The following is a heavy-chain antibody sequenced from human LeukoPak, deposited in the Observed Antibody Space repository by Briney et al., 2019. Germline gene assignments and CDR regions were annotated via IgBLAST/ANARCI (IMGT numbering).Heavy chain of an antibody. CDR1: GFTFDDYG. CDR2: INWNGGST. CDR3: ARSHDSSGYEFGY. D-gene: IGHD3-22*01. Sequence: GGSLRLSCAASGFTFDDYGLSWVRQAPGKGLEWVSTINWNGGSTGYADSVKGRFTISRDNAKNTLYLQMNSLRAEDTAVYYCARSHDSSGYEFGYWGQGTLVTVSS. J-gene: IGHJ4*02. V-gene: IGHV3-20*04.